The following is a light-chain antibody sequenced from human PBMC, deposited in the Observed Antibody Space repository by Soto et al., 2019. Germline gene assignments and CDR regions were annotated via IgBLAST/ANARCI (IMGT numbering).Light chain of an antibody. CDR2: DVS. Sequence: QSALTQPASVSGSPGQSITISCIETTSDFGTKKFFSWYQQQPGKAPKLMIYDVSKRPSGVPDRFSGSKSGNTASLTISGLQAEDEADYYCCSYAGSYTRYVFGTGTKVTVL. CDR1: TSDFGTKKF. V-gene: IGLV2-11*01. CDR3: CSYAGSYTRYV. J-gene: IGLJ1*01.